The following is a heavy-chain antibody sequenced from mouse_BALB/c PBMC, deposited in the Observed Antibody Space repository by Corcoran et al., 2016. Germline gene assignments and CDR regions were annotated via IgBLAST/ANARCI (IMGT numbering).Heavy chain of an antibody. CDR3: ARGLLQGWFAY. V-gene: IGHV1-66*01. D-gene: IGHD2-3*01. J-gene: IGHJ3*01. CDR2: IFPGSGNT. Sequence: QVQLQQSGPELVKHGASVKISCKASCYSFTSYYIHWVKQRPGQGREWIGWIFPGSGNTKYNEKFKGNATLTADTSSSTAYMQLSSLTSEDSAVYFCARGLLQGWFAYWGQGTLVTVSA. CDR1: CYSFTSYY.